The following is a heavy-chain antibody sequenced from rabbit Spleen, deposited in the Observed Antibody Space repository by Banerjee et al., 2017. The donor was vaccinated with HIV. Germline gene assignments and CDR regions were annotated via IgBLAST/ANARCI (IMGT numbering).Heavy chain of an antibody. J-gene: IGHJ4*01. V-gene: IGHV1S45*01. CDR3: ARETSSGWGIVSFYFSL. CDR1: GFSFSSRFY. D-gene: IGHD4-1*01. Sequence: EQLEESGGGLVQPEGSLTLTCTASGFSFSSRFYMCWVRQAPGKGLEWIACIDSGSSGDTYYASWAKGRFTISKTSSTTVTLQMTSLTAADTATYFCARETSSGWGIVSFYFSLWGPGTLVTVS. CDR2: IDSGSSGDT.